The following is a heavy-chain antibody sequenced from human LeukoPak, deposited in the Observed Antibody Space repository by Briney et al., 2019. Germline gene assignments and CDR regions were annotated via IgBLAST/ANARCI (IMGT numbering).Heavy chain of an antibody. D-gene: IGHD6-13*01. CDR2: IYTSGST. J-gene: IGHJ4*02. V-gene: IGHV4-4*07. CDR1: GGSISSYY. Sequence: SETLSLTCTVSGGSISSYYWSWIRQPPGKGLEWIGRIYTSGSTNYNPSLKSRVTISVDTSKNQFSLKLTSVTAADTAVYYCARGRYLTTLGGAAAGFLDSWGQGTLVTVSS. CDR3: ARGRYLTTLGGAAAGFLDS.